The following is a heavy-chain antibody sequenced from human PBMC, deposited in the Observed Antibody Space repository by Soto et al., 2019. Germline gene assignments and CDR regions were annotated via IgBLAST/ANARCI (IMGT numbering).Heavy chain of an antibody. D-gene: IGHD3-10*01. V-gene: IGHV3-7*05. J-gene: IGHJ4*02. CDR2: VRQDGGET. CDR1: KFTFASYW. CDR3: ARGGGSIGGVIDY. Sequence: EMQLVESGGGLVQPGGSLRLSCEASKFTFASYWMTWVRRAPGKGLEWVANVRQDGGETYYVDSVKGRFTISSDNAKNSVYLHTNNLRAEDTAVYYCARGGGSIGGVIDYWGQGTLVAVSS.